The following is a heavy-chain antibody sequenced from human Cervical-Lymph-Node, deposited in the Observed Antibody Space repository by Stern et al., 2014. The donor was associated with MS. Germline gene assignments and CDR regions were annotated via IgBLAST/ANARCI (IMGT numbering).Heavy chain of an antibody. Sequence: VQLRQSGPEVKKPGSSLKLSCKASGGTFSDGINWVRQVPGQGLDWMGGIIPMFGTTNYAQKFQGRVKITADESMTTGYMELTSLTSEDTALYYCATTFHWGQGTLITVSS. CDR1: GGTFSDG. CDR3: ATTFH. V-gene: IGHV1-69*01. CDR2: IIPMFGTT. D-gene: IGHD3-16*01. J-gene: IGHJ4*02.